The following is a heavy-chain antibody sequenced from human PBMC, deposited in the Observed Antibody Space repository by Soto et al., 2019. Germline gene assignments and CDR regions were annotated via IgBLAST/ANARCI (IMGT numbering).Heavy chain of an antibody. Sequence: ASVKVSCKASGGTFSSYAISWVRQAPGQGLEWMGGIIPIFGTANYAQKFQGRVTITADESTSTAYMELSSLRAEDTAVYYCAKDHWNDFDYWGQGTLVTVSS. V-gene: IGHV1-69*13. J-gene: IGHJ4*02. CDR3: AKDHWNDFDY. CDR1: GGTFSSYA. D-gene: IGHD1-1*01. CDR2: IIPIFGTA.